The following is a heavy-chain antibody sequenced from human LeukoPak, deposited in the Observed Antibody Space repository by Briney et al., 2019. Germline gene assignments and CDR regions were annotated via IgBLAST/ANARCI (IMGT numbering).Heavy chain of an antibody. D-gene: IGHD3-10*01. CDR3: ARRGWFGELFPANY. CDR2: IKKDGSEK. J-gene: IGHJ4*02. CDR1: GFTFSRYW. V-gene: IGHV3-7*01. Sequence: GGSLRLSCAASGFTFSRYWMSWVRQAPGKGLEWVANIKKDGSEKYYVDSVRGRFTISRDNAKNSLYLQMNSLRAEDTAVYYCARRGWFGELFPANYWGQGTLVTVSS.